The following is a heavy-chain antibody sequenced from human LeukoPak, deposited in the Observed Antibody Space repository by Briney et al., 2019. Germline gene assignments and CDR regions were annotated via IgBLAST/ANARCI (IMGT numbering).Heavy chain of an antibody. CDR1: GYTFTSYG. V-gene: IGHV1-18*04. CDR2: ISAYNGNT. Sequence: ASVKVSCKASGYTFTSYGISWVRQAPGQGLEWMGWISAYNGNTNYAQKLQGRVTMTTDTSTSTAYMELRSLRSDDTAVYYCARDRPYYGSGSHYDAFDIWGQGTMVTVSS. J-gene: IGHJ3*02. CDR3: ARDRPYYGSGSHYDAFDI. D-gene: IGHD3-10*01.